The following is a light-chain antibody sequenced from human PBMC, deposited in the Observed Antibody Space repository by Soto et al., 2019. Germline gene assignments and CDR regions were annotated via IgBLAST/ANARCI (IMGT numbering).Light chain of an antibody. CDR2: KAS. J-gene: IGKJ2*01. CDR1: QRISIW. V-gene: IGKV1-5*03. CDR3: QHYDGYSNS. Sequence: DIQMTQSPSTLSASVGDSVKITCRASQRISIWLAWYQQKPGTAPKLLIYKASTLESGVPSRFSGSVSGTEFTLTISSLQPDDFATYYCQHYDGYSNSFGQGTKVEIK.